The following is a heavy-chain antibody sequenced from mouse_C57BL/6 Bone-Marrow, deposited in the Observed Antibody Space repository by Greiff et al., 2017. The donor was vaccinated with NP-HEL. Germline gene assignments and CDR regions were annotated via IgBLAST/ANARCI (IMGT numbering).Heavy chain of an antibody. V-gene: IGHV1-64*01. CDR3: ARSPNYSNYGGNY. D-gene: IGHD2-5*01. CDR1: GYTFTSYW. CDR2: IHPNSGST. J-gene: IGHJ2*01. Sequence: VQLQQSGAELVKPGASVKLSCKASGYTFTSYWMHWVKQRPGQGLEWIGMIHPNSGSTNYNEKFKSKATLTVDKSSSTAYMQLSSLTSEDSAVYYCARSPNYSNYGGNYWGQGTTLTVSS.